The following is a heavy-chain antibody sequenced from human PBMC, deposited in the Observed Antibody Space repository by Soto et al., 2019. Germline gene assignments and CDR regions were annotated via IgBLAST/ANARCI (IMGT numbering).Heavy chain of an antibody. CDR2: INPNSGGT. CDR1: GYTFTGYY. Sequence: QVQLVQSGAEVKKPGASVKVSCKASGYTFTGYYMHWVRQAPGQGLEWMGWINPNSGGTNYAQKFQGWVTXXRXTXXSTAYMELSRLRSDDTAVYYCARAAGIAARQLIDYWGQGTLVTVSS. D-gene: IGHD6-6*01. V-gene: IGHV1-2*04. CDR3: ARAAGIAARQLIDY. J-gene: IGHJ4*02.